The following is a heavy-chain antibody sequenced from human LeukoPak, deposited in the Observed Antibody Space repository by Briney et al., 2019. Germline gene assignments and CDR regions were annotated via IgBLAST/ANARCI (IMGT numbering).Heavy chain of an antibody. D-gene: IGHD3-16*01. Sequence: GGSLRLSCAASGFTFSRYDMHWVRQPTGKGLEWVSGIGTAGEIYYPGSVKGRFTISRDNSKNTLYLQINSLRAEDTAVYFCAKDRLGGPYFFHYWGQGTLVTVSS. CDR3: AKDRLGGPYFFHY. J-gene: IGHJ4*02. CDR2: IGTAGEI. V-gene: IGHV3-13*01. CDR1: GFTFSRYD.